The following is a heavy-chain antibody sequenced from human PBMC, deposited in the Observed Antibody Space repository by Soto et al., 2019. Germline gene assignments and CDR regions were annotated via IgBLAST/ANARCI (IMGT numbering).Heavy chain of an antibody. D-gene: IGHD5-18*01. J-gene: IGHJ6*02. CDR2: ISGYNGNT. Sequence: QVQLVQSGAEVKKPGASVKVSCKASGYTFSNYGISWVRQGPGQGLEWRGWISGYNGNTHYEEKVQDRIKMTTDTSTSTTYLELRSPRSDDTAVYFCARDPGFGFGYSYAFAMDVWGQGTTVTVSS. CDR3: ARDPGFGFGYSYAFAMDV. CDR1: GYTFSNYG. V-gene: IGHV1-18*01.